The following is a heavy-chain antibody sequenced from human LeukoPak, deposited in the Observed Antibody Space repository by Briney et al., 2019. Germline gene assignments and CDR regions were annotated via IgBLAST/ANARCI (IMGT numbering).Heavy chain of an antibody. CDR1: GFTFTSSA. CDR3: AVEYDSSGYNVLFDY. J-gene: IGHJ4*02. Sequence: SGKVSCKASGFTFTSSAVQWVRQARGQRLEWIGWIVVGSGNTNYAQKFQERVTITRDMSTSTAYMELSSLRSEDTAVYYCAVEYDSSGYNVLFDYWGQGTLVTVSS. CDR2: IVVGSGNT. D-gene: IGHD3-22*01. V-gene: IGHV1-58*01.